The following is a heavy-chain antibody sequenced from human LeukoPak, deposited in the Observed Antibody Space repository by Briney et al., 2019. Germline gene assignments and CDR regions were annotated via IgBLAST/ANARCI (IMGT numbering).Heavy chain of an antibody. CDR3: ARGSLFGSSGYYYYYYYMDV. V-gene: IGHV1-69*06. D-gene: IGHD3-10*02. J-gene: IGHJ6*03. Sequence: SVKVSCKASGYTFSSYGISWVRQAPGQGLEWMGGIIPIFGTANYAQKFQGRVTITADKSTSTAYMELSSLRSEDTAVYYCARGSLFGSSGYYYYYYYMDVWGKGTTVTVSS. CDR2: IIPIFGTA. CDR1: GYTFSSYG.